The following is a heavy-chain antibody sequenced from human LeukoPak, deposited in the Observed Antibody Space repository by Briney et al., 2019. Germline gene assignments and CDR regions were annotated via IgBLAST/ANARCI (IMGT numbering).Heavy chain of an antibody. J-gene: IGHJ4*02. V-gene: IGHV4-61*01. Sequence: SQTLSLTCTVSGGSVSRGSSHWSWMRQSPGKGLEWIGYIYYTGGTSYNPSLKSRVTISLDTSKNQFSLKLSSVTAADTAVYYCARGWPYFDYWGQGTLVTVSS. CDR2: IYYTGGT. CDR3: ARGWPYFDY. D-gene: IGHD5-24*01. CDR1: GGSVSRGSSH.